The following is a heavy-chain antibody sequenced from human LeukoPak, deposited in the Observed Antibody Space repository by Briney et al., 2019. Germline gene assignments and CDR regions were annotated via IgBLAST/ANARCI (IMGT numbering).Heavy chain of an antibody. CDR1: GYTFSGYY. V-gene: IGHV1-2*02. D-gene: IGHD2-15*01. Sequence: GASVKVSCKASGYTFSGYYMHWVRQAPGQGLEWMGWINPNSGGTNYAQKFQGRVTMTRDTSISTAYMELSRLRSDDTAVYYCAREISVMFVVVAATSVSAWFDPWGQGTLVTVSS. CDR3: AREISVMFVVVAATSVSAWFDP. CDR2: INPNSGGT. J-gene: IGHJ5*02.